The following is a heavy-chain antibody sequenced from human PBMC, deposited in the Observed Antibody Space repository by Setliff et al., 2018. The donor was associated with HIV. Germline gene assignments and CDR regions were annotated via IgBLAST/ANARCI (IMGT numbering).Heavy chain of an antibody. D-gene: IGHD3-9*01. CDR3: VGHYYDPLTGYYVWFFDV. Sequence: LRLSCETSGFIFTNAWMSWVRQSPRKGLEWLARIKSKSDGGTTSYAAPVKDRFTISRDDSRNTLYLQMNSMKSDDTATYYCVGHYYDPLTGYYVWFFDVWGRGTLVTVS. J-gene: IGHJ2*01. CDR2: IKSKSDGGTT. V-gene: IGHV3-15*05. CDR1: GFIFTNAW.